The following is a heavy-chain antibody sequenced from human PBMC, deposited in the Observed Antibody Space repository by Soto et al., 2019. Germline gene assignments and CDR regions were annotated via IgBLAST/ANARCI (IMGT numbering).Heavy chain of an antibody. CDR2: IWHDGINK. V-gene: IGHV3-33*01. J-gene: IGHJ4*02. CDR3: ARDWGRDGPMDL. CDR1: GFSFSSYG. D-gene: IGHD3-10*01. Sequence: QVQLVESGGGVVQPGTSLRLSCAASGFSFSSYGMHWVRQVPGKGLEWVAVIWHDGINKDYADSVKGRFTVSRDNSKSTLYLHMNSLRAEDMAVYYCARDWGRDGPMDLWGPGTLVTVSS.